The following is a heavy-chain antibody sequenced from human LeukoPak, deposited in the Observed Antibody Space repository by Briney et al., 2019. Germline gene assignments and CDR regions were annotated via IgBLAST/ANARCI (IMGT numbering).Heavy chain of an antibody. CDR1: GGTFSSYA. CDR2: IIPIFGTA. Sequence: ASVKVSCKASGGTFSSYAISWVRQAPGQGLEWMGGIIPIFGTANYAQKFQGRVTITTDESTSTAYMELSSLRSEDTAVYYCARGPEYYVSGSYWLDPWGQGTLVTVSS. J-gene: IGHJ5*02. D-gene: IGHD3-10*01. CDR3: ARGPEYYVSGSYWLDP. V-gene: IGHV1-69*05.